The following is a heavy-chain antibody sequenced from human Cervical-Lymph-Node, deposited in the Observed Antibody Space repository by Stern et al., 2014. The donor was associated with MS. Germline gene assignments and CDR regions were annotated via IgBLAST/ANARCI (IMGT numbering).Heavy chain of an antibody. J-gene: IGHJ4*02. CDR2: VSWNGVSS. CDR1: GFTFGDYA. CDR3: AKSTGYYDFWSGYYFDS. V-gene: IGHV3-9*01. Sequence: EVQLVESGGGVGQPGWSLRLSCAASGFTFGDYAMHWVRQAPGRGLAWVSGVSWNGVSSDYADSVKGRFIISRDNAKNSLYLQMNSLRDEDTAFYYCAKSTGYYDFWSGYYFDSWGQGTLVTVSS. D-gene: IGHD3-3*01.